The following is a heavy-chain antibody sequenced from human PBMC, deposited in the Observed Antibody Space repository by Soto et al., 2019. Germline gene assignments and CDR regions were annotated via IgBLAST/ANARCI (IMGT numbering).Heavy chain of an antibody. V-gene: IGHV3-53*01. CDR1: GFTVSSNY. Sequence: GGSLRLSCAASGFTVSSNYMSWVRQAPGKGLEWVSAIYSGGSTYYADSVKGRFTISRDNSKNTLYLQMNSLRADDTAVYYCSRVCSTSLAPSWFGQFYSHFDYWGQGTPVTVSS. D-gene: IGHD3-10*01. CDR3: SRVCSTSLAPSWFGQFYSHFDY. CDR2: IYSGGST. J-gene: IGHJ4*02.